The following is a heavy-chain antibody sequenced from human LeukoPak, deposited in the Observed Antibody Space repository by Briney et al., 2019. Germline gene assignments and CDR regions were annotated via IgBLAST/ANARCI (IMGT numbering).Heavy chain of an antibody. D-gene: IGHD1-14*01. CDR1: GGSFSGYY. Sequence: SSETLSLTCAVYGGSFSGYYWSWIRQPPGKGPEWIGEINHSGSTNYNPSLKSRVTMSVDTSKNQFSLNLNSMTAADTAVYHCARYLRTSTTYYMDVWGKGTTVTVSS. J-gene: IGHJ6*03. V-gene: IGHV4-34*10. CDR3: ARYLRTSTTYYMDV. CDR2: INHSGST.